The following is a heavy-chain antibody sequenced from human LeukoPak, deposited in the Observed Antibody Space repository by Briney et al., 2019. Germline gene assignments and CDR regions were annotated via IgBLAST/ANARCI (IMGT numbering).Heavy chain of an antibody. CDR3: ARGGMTTVPYYYYYGMDV. Sequence: ASVKVSCKASGYTFTSYAMHWVRQAPGQRLEWMGWINAGNGNTKYSQKFQGRVTITRDTSASTAYMELGSLRSEDTAVYYCARGGMTTVPYYYYYGMDVWGQGTTVTVSS. CDR2: INAGNGNT. D-gene: IGHD4-17*01. J-gene: IGHJ6*02. CDR1: GYTFTSYA. V-gene: IGHV1-3*01.